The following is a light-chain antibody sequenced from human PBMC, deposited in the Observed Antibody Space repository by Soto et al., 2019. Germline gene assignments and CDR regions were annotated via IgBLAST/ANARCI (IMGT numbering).Light chain of an antibody. CDR1: SSNIGAGYD. V-gene: IGLV1-40*01. J-gene: IGLJ1*01. CDR3: QSYDSGLSGYV. CDR2: GNY. Sequence: QSVLTQPPSVSGAPGQRVTISCTGSSSNIGAGYDVHWYQQLPGTAPKLLIFGNYNRPSGVPDRFSGPKSETSASLAITGLQAEDEADYYCQSYDSGLSGYVFGAGTKVTVL.